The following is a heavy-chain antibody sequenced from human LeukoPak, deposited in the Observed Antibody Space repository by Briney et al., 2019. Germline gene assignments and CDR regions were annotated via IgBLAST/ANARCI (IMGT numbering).Heavy chain of an antibody. CDR2: VNTNGAAT. V-gene: IGHV3-23*01. CDR1: GFAFSIYA. Sequence: GGSLRLSCAASGFAFSIYAMSWVRQAPGKGLEWISAVNTNGAATYYADSVKGRFTISRDNSKNTVYLQMNSPKAEDTATYYCVKGGFNGDFDYWGQGTLVTVSS. D-gene: IGHD2-15*01. J-gene: IGHJ4*02. CDR3: VKGGFNGDFDY.